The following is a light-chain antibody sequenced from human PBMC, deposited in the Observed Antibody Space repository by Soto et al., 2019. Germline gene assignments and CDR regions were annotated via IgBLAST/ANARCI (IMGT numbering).Light chain of an antibody. Sequence: ILMTQSPATLSVSPGERATLSCRASQSVSNNLAWHQQKPGQAPRLLIYDASTRATGIPARFSGSESGTEFTPTITVLQSEDFAVYYCQQYNNWPPWTFGQGTKVEIK. CDR3: QQYNNWPPWT. CDR2: DAS. V-gene: IGKV3-15*01. J-gene: IGKJ1*01. CDR1: QSVSNN.